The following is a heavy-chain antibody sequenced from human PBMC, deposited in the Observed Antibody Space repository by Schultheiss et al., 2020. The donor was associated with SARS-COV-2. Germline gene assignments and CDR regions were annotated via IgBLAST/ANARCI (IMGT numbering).Heavy chain of an antibody. CDR1: GFTFSSYG. J-gene: IGHJ4*02. Sequence: GESLKISCAASGFTFSSYGMHWVRQAPGKGLEWVAVISCDGSNKHYADSVKGRFTISRDNSKNTLYLQMNSLRAEDTAVYYCARDIRLRLGELSFSANYWGQGTLVTVSS. CDR2: ISCDGSNK. V-gene: IGHV3-30*03. CDR3: ARDIRLRLGELSFSANY. D-gene: IGHD3-16*02.